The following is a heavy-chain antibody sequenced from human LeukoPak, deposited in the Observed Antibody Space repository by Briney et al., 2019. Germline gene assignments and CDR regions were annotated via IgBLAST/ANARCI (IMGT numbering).Heavy chain of an antibody. CDR2: IYYSGST. J-gene: IGHJ6*02. D-gene: IGHD2-15*01. Sequence: PSETLSLTCTVSGGSISSYYWSWIRQPPGKGLEWIGYIYYSGSTNYNPSLKSRVTISVDTSKNQFSLKLSSVTAADTAVYYCARDRLPGGMDAWGQGTTVTVSS. V-gene: IGHV4-59*01. CDR1: GGSISSYY. CDR3: ARDRLPGGMDA.